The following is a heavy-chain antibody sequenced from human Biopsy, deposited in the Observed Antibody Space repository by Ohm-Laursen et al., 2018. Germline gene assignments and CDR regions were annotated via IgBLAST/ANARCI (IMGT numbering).Heavy chain of an antibody. Sequence: SLRLSCAASGFSVSSYDMNWVRQAPGKGLEWISYISVTSSHIYDADSVRGRFTVARDIAKNSLYLQLNSLRVEDTAVYYCARDSSRRAREGGMDAWGQGTTVTVSS. J-gene: IGHJ6*02. V-gene: IGHV3-21*01. CDR3: ARDSSRRAREGGMDA. CDR1: GFSVSSYD. D-gene: IGHD6-6*01. CDR2: ISVTSSHI.